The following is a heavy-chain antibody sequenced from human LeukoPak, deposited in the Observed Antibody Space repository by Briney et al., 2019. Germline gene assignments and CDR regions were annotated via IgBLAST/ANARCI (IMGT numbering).Heavy chain of an antibody. D-gene: IGHD4-23*01. V-gene: IGHV3-30*03. CDR1: GFTFSSYG. CDR3: AREGPYGGKDYYYYGMDV. CDR2: ISYDGSNK. J-gene: IGHJ6*02. Sequence: GGSLRLSCAASGFTFSSYGMHWVRQAPGKGLEWVAVISYDGSNKYYADSVKGRFTISRDNSKNTLYLQMNSLRAEDTAVYYCAREGPYGGKDYYYYGMDVWGQGTTVTVSS.